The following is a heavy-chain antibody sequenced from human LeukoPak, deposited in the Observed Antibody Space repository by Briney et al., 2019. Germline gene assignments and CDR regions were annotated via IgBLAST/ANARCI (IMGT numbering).Heavy chain of an antibody. D-gene: IGHD3-22*01. CDR1: GFTFSSYG. Sequence: GGSLRLSCAASGFTFSSYGMHWARQAPGKGLEWVAVISYDGSNKYYADSVKGRFTISRDNSKNTLYLQMNSLRAEDTAVYYCAKDRPTYYYDSSGYYSNWGQGTLVTVSS. J-gene: IGHJ4*02. CDR3: AKDRPTYYYDSSGYYSN. CDR2: ISYDGSNK. V-gene: IGHV3-30*18.